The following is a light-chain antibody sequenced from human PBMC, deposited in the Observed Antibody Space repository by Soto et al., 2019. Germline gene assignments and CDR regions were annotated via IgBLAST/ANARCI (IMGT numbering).Light chain of an antibody. CDR2: DAS. J-gene: IGKJ4*01. V-gene: IGKV3-11*01. CDR1: QSVSNY. Sequence: EIVLTQSPATLSLSPGERATLSCRASQSVSNYLAWYQQKPGQAPRLLIHDASTRATGIPARFSGSGFGTDFTLTITTLEPEDFAVYYCQQHINRLSFGGGTKVEIK. CDR3: QQHINRLS.